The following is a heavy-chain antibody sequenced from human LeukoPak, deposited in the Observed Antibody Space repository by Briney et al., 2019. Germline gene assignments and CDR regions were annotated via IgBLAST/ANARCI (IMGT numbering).Heavy chain of an antibody. CDR1: GGTFSSYA. CDR3: ARDFGQELRTTSYYYYMDV. D-gene: IGHD2/OR15-2a*01. V-gene: IGHV1-69*13. Sequence: GASVKVSCKASGGTFSSYAISWVRQAPGQGLEWMGGIIPIFGTANYAQKFQGRVTITADESTSTAYIERSGPRSEDTSLYYFARDFGQELRTTSYYYYMDVWGKGTTVTVSS. CDR2: IIPIFGTA. J-gene: IGHJ6*03.